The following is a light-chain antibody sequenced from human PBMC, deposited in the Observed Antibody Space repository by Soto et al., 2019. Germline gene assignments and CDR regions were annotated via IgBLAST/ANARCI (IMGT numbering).Light chain of an antibody. J-gene: IGKJ4*01. V-gene: IGKV1-5*03. CDR3: QQYNSYSLT. CDR2: KAS. Sequence: DIQMTQSPSTLSASVGDRATITCRASQSISSWLAWYQQKPGKAPKLLIYKASSLESGVPSRFSDSGSGTEFTLTISSLQPDDFATYYCQQYNSYSLTFGGGTKVEIK. CDR1: QSISSW.